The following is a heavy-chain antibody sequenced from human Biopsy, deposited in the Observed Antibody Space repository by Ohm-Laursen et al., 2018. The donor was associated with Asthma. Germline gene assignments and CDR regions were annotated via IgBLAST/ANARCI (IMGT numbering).Heavy chain of an antibody. V-gene: IGHV3-48*02. CDR3: ARFKRGYSYGYAGVFDY. D-gene: IGHD5-18*01. Sequence: SLSLSCSASGFTFNSYSMNWVRQAPGKGLERVSYISSSSSTIYYADSVKGRFTISRDNAKNSLYLQMNSLRDEDTAVYYCARFKRGYSYGYAGVFDYWGQGTLVTVSS. J-gene: IGHJ4*02. CDR1: GFTFNSYS. CDR2: ISSSSSTI.